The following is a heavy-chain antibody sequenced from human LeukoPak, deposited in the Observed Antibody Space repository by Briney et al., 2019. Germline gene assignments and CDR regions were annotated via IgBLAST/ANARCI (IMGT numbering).Heavy chain of an antibody. CDR1: GVSISSYY. Sequence: SETLSLTCTVSGVSISSYYWTWIRQPPGMGLEWIGYIYYSGSSNYNPSLKSRVTISVDTSKNQFSLKLSSVTAADTAVYFCAREVVAVAGSYFDSWGQGTLVTVSS. J-gene: IGHJ4*02. CDR3: AREVVAVAGSYFDS. CDR2: IYYSGSS. D-gene: IGHD6-19*01. V-gene: IGHV4-59*01.